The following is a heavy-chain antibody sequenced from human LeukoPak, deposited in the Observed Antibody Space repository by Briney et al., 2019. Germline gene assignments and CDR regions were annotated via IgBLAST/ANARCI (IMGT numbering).Heavy chain of an antibody. CDR1: GGSISSGGYY. V-gene: IGHV4-31*03. CDR3: ARSELGMGHAFDI. Sequence: SETLSLTCTVSGGSISSGGYYWSWIRQHPGKGLEWIGYIYYSGSTYYNPSLKSRVTISVDTSKNQFSLKLSSVTAADTAVYYCARSELGMGHAFDIWGQGTMVTVSS. J-gene: IGHJ3*02. D-gene: IGHD7-27*01. CDR2: IYYSGST.